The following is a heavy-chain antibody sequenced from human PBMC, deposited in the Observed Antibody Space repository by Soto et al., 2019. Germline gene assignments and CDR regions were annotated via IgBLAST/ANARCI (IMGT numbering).Heavy chain of an antibody. CDR1: GGSISSYY. J-gene: IGHJ5*02. CDR2: IYYSGST. V-gene: IGHV4-59*01. D-gene: IGHD4-4*01. Sequence: QVQLQESGPGLVKPSETLSLTCTVSGGSISSYYWSWIRQPPGKGLEWIGYIYYSGSTNYNPSLKSRVTISVDTSKNQFSLKLSSVTAADTAVYYCARVPYYDCSNYGERWFDPWGQGTLVTVSS. CDR3: ARVPYYDCSNYGERWFDP.